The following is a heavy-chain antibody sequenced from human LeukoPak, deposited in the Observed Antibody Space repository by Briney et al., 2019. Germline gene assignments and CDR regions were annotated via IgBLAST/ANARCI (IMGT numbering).Heavy chain of an antibody. D-gene: IGHD6-25*01. V-gene: IGHV4-31*03. CDR3: ASQAATTEEPFDF. CDR1: GVSISSGGYY. J-gene: IGHJ4*02. Sequence: KPSETLSLTCTVSGVSISSGGYYWSWIRQHPGKGLEWIGYIYYGGSSYYNPSLKCRIAISVDTSKNQFSLQLSSVTAADTAVYYCASQAATTEEPFDFWGQGTLVTVSS. CDR2: IYYGGSS.